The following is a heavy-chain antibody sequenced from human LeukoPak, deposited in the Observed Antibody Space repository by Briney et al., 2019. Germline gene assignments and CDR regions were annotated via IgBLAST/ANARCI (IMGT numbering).Heavy chain of an antibody. J-gene: IGHJ4*02. Sequence: GESLKISCEGSGYSFTSYWIGWVRQMPGKGLEWMGIIDARDSDTRYSPSFQGQVTISADKSISTAYLQWSSLKASDTAMYYCARRKNSGWATFDYWGQGTLVTVSS. CDR3: ARRKNSGWATFDY. CDR2: IDARDSDT. CDR1: GYSFTSYW. V-gene: IGHV5-51*01. D-gene: IGHD6-19*01.